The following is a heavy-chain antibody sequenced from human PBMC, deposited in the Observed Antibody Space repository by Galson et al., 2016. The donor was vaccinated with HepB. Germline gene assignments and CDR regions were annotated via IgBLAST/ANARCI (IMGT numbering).Heavy chain of an antibody. D-gene: IGHD1-26*01. Sequence: SVKVSCKASGYAFTDFYIHWVRQAPGQGLEWMGWINPNSGGTNFAQKFQGWVTMTMDTSISTAYIEVSRLTSDDTAVYYCAKGGRWYFDYWGQGTLVTVSS. CDR2: INPNSGGT. CDR3: AKGGRWYFDY. CDR1: GYAFTDFY. J-gene: IGHJ4*02. V-gene: IGHV1-2*04.